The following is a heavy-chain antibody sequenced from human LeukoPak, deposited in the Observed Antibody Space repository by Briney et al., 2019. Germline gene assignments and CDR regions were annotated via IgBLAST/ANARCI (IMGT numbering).Heavy chain of an antibody. CDR1: GFTLSSYA. CDR2: ISGSGGST. D-gene: IGHD2-15*01. J-gene: IGHJ3*02. Sequence: PGGSLRLSCAASGFTLSSYAMSWVRQAPGKGLEWVSAISGSGGSTYYADPVKGRFTISRDNSKNTLYLQMNSLRAEDTAVYYCAKDDIVVVVAATLDDAFDIWGQGTMVTVSS. CDR3: AKDDIVVVVAATLDDAFDI. V-gene: IGHV3-23*01.